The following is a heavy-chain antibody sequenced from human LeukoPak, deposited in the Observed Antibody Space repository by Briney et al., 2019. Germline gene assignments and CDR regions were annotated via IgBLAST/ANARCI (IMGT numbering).Heavy chain of an antibody. CDR1: GYTFTGYW. V-gene: IGHV5-51*01. CDR2: IYPGDSDT. Sequence: GESLKISCKGSGYTFTGYWIASVRQMPGKGLERMRIIYPGDSDTTYSPSFQGQVTISADKSISTAYLQWSSLKASDTAMYYCATAAPGISALDYWGQGTLVTVSS. J-gene: IGHJ4*02. CDR3: ATAAPGISALDY. D-gene: IGHD6-13*01.